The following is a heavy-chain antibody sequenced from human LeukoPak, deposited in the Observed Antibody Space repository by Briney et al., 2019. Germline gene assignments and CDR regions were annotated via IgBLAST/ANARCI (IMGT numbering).Heavy chain of an antibody. J-gene: IGHJ6*02. CDR2: IKQDGSEK. CDR3: ARTLAGTTSFHYGMDV. CDR1: GFTFSSYW. V-gene: IGHV3-7*01. Sequence: PGGSLRLSCAASGFTFSSYWMSWVRQAPGKGLEWVANIKQDGSEKYYVDSVKGRFTISRDKAKNSMYLQMNSLRAEDTAVYYCARTLAGTTSFHYGMDVWGQGTTVTVSS. D-gene: IGHD1-7*01.